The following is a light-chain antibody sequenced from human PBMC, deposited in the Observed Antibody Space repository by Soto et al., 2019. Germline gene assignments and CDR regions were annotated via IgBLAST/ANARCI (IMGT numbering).Light chain of an antibody. CDR1: SSDIGAYDS. V-gene: IGLV2-8*01. Sequence: QSALTQTPSASGSRGQSVTISCTGTSSDIGAYDSVSWYQHHPGKAPRALIYEVSKRPSGVPDRFSGSKSGNTASLTVSGLQTEDEADYYCAAWDDSLNGLWVFGGGTKLTVL. J-gene: IGLJ3*02. CDR3: AAWDDSLNGLWV. CDR2: EVS.